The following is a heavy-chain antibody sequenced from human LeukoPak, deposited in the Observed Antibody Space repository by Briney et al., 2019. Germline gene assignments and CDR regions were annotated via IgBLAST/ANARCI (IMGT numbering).Heavy chain of an antibody. CDR1: GFTVSSNY. Sequence: GGSLRLSCAASGFTVSSNYMSWVRQAPGKGLEWVSVIYSGGSTYYADSVKGRFTISRDNSKNTLYLQMNSLRAEDTAVYYCARDIGYYYGSGSYYNPNWFDPWGQGTLVTVSS. CDR2: IYSGGST. D-gene: IGHD3-10*01. J-gene: IGHJ5*02. CDR3: ARDIGYYYGSGSYYNPNWFDP. V-gene: IGHV3-53*01.